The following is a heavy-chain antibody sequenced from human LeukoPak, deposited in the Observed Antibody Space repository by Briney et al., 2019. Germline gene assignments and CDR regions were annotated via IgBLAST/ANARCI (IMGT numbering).Heavy chain of an antibody. J-gene: IGHJ1*01. CDR1: GFTFSSYW. CDR3: ARDLEGILTGYYNVIGYFQH. D-gene: IGHD3-9*01. CDR2: IKQDGSEK. Sequence: PGGSLRLSCAASGFTFSSYWMSWVRQAPGKGLEWVANIKQDGSEKYYVDSVKGRFTISRDNAKNSLYLQMNSLRAEDTAAYYCARDLEGILTGYYNVIGYFQHWGQGTLVTVSS. V-gene: IGHV3-7*01.